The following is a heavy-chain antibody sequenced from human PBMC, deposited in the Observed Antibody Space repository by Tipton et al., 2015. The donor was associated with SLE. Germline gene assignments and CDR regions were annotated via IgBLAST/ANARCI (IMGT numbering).Heavy chain of an antibody. CDR2: INAGNGNT. D-gene: IGHD6-13*01. J-gene: IGHJ5*02. Sequence: QLVQSGAEVKKPGASVKVSCKASGYTFTSYAMHWVRQDPGQRLEWMGWINAGNGNTKYSQKFQGRVTITRGTSASTAYMELSSLRSEDTAVYYCARGFLTLAAAGTDNWFGPWGQGTLVTVSS. CDR1: GYTFTSYA. CDR3: ARGFLTLAAAGTDNWFGP. V-gene: IGHV1-3*01.